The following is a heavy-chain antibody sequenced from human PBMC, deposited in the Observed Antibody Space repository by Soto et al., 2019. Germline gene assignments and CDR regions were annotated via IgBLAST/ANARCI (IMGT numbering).Heavy chain of an antibody. CDR1: RGSISVGGFS. J-gene: IGHJ4*02. D-gene: IGHD3-22*01. Sequence: LSLTSTVSRGSISVGGFSGIWIRQSPGKGLEWIGFIYANGNSYYNPSLKSRANISLDTSKNKFSLKISSVTVADTAVYYCARDGRTSGYYLDYWGQGTTVTVSS. V-gene: IGHV4-31*03. CDR2: IYANGNS. CDR3: ARDGRTSGYYLDY.